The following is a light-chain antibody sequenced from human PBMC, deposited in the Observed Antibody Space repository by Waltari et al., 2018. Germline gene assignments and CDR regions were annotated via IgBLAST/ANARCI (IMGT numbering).Light chain of an antibody. Sequence: IQMTQSPSSLSASVGDRVTITCRASQSISSYLNWYQQKPGQAPKLLIYAASSLQSGVPSRFSGSGSGTDFTLTISSLQPEDCATYYCQQSYSTSFGQGTKLEIK. CDR3: QQSYSTS. V-gene: IGKV1-39*01. J-gene: IGKJ2*01. CDR1: QSISSY. CDR2: AAS.